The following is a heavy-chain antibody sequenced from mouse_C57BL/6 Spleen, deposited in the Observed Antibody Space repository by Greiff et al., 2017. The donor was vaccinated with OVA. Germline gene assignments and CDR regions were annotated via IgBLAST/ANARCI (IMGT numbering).Heavy chain of an antibody. CDR2: INPGSGGT. Sequence: QVQLKESGAELVRPGTSVKVSCKASGYAFTNYLIEWVKQRPGQGLEWIGVINPGSGGTNYNEKFKGKATLTADKSSSTAYMQLSSLTSEDSAVYFCARSGGYDLYYAMDYWGQGTSVTVSS. D-gene: IGHD2-2*01. V-gene: IGHV1-54*01. CDR3: ARSGGYDLYYAMDY. J-gene: IGHJ4*01. CDR1: GYAFTNYL.